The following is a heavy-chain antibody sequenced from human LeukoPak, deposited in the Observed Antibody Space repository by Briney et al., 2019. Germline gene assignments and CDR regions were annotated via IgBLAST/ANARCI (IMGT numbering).Heavy chain of an antibody. CDR3: ARYCTGGSCYGSKFDC. D-gene: IGHD2-15*01. CDR1: GGSISSYY. CDR2: ICYTGST. V-gene: IGHV4-59*01. Sequence: SETLSLTCSVSGGSISSYYWSWIRQPPGEGLQWIGHICYTGSTTYNPSLESRVTISLNTSKNQFSLKLSSVTAADTAVYYCARYCTGGSCYGSKFDCWGRGTLVTVSS. J-gene: IGHJ4*02.